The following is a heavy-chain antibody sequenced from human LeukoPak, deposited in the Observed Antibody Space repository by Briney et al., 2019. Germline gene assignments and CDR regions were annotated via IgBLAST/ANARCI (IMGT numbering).Heavy chain of an antibody. J-gene: IGHJ4*02. D-gene: IGHD3-3*02. CDR2: MYNSGST. V-gene: IGHV4-59*01. CDR3: AGDPTVRALGHFDY. CDR1: GASISSYY. Sequence: PSETLSLTCTVSGASISSYYWSWIRQPPGKGLEWIGYMYNSGSTKYNPSLKSRVTISVDTSNNQFSLRLSSVTAADTAVYYCAGDPTVRALGHFDYWGQGTLVTVSS.